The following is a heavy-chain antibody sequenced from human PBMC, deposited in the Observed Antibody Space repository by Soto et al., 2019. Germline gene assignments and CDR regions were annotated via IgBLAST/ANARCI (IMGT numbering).Heavy chain of an antibody. CDR1: GFIFENFG. V-gene: IGHV3-23*01. J-gene: IGHJ5*02. Sequence: GGSLRLSCAASGFIFENFGMSWVRQAPGKGLEWISSISGSGFKKYYADSVKGRFTISGDNSKSTVYLELNNLSAEDTAVYHCAKNQGVELVPLATVDWFDPWGQGSVVTVSS. CDR3: AKNQGVELVPLATVDWFDP. CDR2: ISGSGFKK. D-gene: IGHD1-26*01.